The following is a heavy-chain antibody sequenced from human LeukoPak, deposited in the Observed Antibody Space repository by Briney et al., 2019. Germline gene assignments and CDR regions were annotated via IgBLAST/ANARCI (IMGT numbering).Heavy chain of an antibody. J-gene: IGHJ6*02. CDR3: ASYRVSHGMNV. V-gene: IGHV3-7*01. CDR2: IKGDGSEK. D-gene: IGHD1-26*01. Sequence: GGSLRLSCAASGFTFSTYWMAWVRQAPGKGLEWVANIKGDGSEKYHGDSVTGRFTISRDNAKNSLYLQMNSLRAEDTAIYYCASYRVSHGMNVWGQGTTVTVSS. CDR1: GFTFSTYW.